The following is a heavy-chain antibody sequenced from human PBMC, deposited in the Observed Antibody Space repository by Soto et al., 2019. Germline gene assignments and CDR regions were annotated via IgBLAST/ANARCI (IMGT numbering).Heavy chain of an antibody. Sequence: GSLRLSCAASGFTFSRYAMSWVRQAPGEGLEWVSTITDTGGDTKYADSVRGRFTMSRDNSKKTLYLQMNSLRVEDSALYYCARGSTDSYPGSRIFDFWGRGTLVTVSS. CDR2: ITDTGGDT. CDR1: GFTFSRYA. J-gene: IGHJ4*02. CDR3: ARGSTDSYPGSRIFDF. V-gene: IGHV3-23*01. D-gene: IGHD3-10*01.